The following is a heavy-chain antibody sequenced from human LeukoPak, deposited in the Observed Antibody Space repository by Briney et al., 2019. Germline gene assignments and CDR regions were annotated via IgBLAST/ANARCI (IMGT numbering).Heavy chain of an antibody. V-gene: IGHV3-48*03. Sequence: GGSLRLSCAASGFTFSSYEMNWVRQAPGKGLEWVSYISSSGSTIYYADSVKGRFTISRDNAKNSLYLQMNSLRAEDTAVYYCARGERDITMIVVVIQPDAFDIWGQGTMATVSS. CDR2: ISSSGSTI. J-gene: IGHJ3*02. CDR3: ARGERDITMIVVVIQPDAFDI. D-gene: IGHD3-22*01. CDR1: GFTFSSYE.